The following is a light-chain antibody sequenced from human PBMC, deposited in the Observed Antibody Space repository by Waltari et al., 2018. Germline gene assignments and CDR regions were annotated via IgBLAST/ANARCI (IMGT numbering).Light chain of an antibody. Sequence: DIVMNQSPDSLAVSLGERATIHCKSSQSVLYSSNNKNYLAWYKQKPGQPPKLLIYWASTRESGVPDRFSGSGSGTDFTLTISSLQAEDVAVYYCQQYYSTPYTFGQGTKLEIK. CDR3: QQYYSTPYT. V-gene: IGKV4-1*01. CDR1: QSVLYSSNNKNY. CDR2: WAS. J-gene: IGKJ2*01.